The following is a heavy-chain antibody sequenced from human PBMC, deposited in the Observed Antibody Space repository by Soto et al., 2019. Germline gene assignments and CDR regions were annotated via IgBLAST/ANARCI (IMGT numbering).Heavy chain of an antibody. V-gene: IGHV1-18*01. D-gene: IGHD2-15*01. CDR2: ISAYNGNT. J-gene: IGHJ5*02. CDR3: ARVRDIVVVVAATSNWFDP. Sequence: QVQLVQSGAEVKKPGASVKVSCKASGYTFTSYGISWVRQAPGQGLEWMGWISAYNGNTNYAQKLQGRVTMTTDTSMSTAYMELRSLRSDDTAVYYCARVRDIVVVVAATSNWFDPWGQGTLVTVSS. CDR1: GYTFTSYG.